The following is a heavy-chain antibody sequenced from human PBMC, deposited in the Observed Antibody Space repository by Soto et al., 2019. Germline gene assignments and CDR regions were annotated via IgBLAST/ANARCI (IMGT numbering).Heavy chain of an antibody. Sequence: PWETLSLTCAVSGYSITSGYCWGWIRQPPGKGLEWIANIYHSGNTYYNPSLRSRVTISVDTSKNQFSLRLTSVTAADTAVYFCARHRDYYGSGSPYNWFDPWGQGTLVTVSS. J-gene: IGHJ5*02. CDR2: IYHSGNT. D-gene: IGHD3-10*01. CDR3: ARHRDYYGSGSPYNWFDP. CDR1: GYSITSGYC. V-gene: IGHV4-38-2*01.